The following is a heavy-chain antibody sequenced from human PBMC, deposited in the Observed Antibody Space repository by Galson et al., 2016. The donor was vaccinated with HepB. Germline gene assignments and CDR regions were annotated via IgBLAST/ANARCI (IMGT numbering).Heavy chain of an antibody. V-gene: IGHV3-74*01. CDR1: GFSFSSYW. CDR2: INSDGSST. Sequence: SLRLSCAASGFSFSSYWMHWVRQAPGKGLVWVSRINSDGSSTSYADSVKGRFTISRDNAKNTLYLQMNSLRAEDTAVYYCAGEHYYDSSGYYKEGYWGQGTLVTVSS. D-gene: IGHD3-22*01. CDR3: AGEHYYDSSGYYKEGY. J-gene: IGHJ4*02.